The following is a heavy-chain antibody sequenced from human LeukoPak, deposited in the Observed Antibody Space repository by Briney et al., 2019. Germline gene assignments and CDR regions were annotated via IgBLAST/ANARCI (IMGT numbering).Heavy chain of an antibody. Sequence: GESLKISCKGSGYSFTSYLIGWVRQILGKGLEWMGIIYPGDYDTRYSPSFQGQVTISADKSISTAYLQWSSLKASDTAMYYCARPRGSGSYSAFDIWGQGTMVTVSS. CDR2: IYPGDYDT. D-gene: IGHD3-10*01. V-gene: IGHV5-51*01. CDR1: GYSFTSYL. CDR3: ARPRGSGSYSAFDI. J-gene: IGHJ3*02.